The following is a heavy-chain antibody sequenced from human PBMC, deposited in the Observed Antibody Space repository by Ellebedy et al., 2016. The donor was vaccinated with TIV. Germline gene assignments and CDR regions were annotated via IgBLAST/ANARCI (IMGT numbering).Heavy chain of an antibody. D-gene: IGHD6-19*01. CDR3: ARVDSSGWSYYYYYYMDV. CDR1: GYTFTSYG. Sequence: ASVKVSCXASGYTFTSYGISWVRQAPGQGLEWMGWISAYNGNTNYAQKLQGRVTMTTDTSTSTAYMELRSLRSDDTAVYYCARVDSSGWSYYYYYYMDVWGKGTTVTVSS. V-gene: IGHV1-18*01. CDR2: ISAYNGNT. J-gene: IGHJ6*03.